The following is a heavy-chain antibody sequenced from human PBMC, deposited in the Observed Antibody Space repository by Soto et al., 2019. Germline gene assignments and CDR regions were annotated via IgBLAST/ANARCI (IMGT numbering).Heavy chain of an antibody. CDR1: GGSFSGYY. CDR2: INHSGST. V-gene: IGHV4-34*01. D-gene: IGHD2-15*01. J-gene: IGHJ5*02. Sequence: QVQLQPWGAGLLKPSETLSLTCAVYGGSFSGYYWSWLRQPPGKGLAWIGEINHSGSTNCNPSLKCRVTISVDTSKNQFSLKLSSVTAADTAVYYCARGGIVVVVAANNNWFDPWGQGTLVTVSS. CDR3: ARGGIVVVVAANNNWFDP.